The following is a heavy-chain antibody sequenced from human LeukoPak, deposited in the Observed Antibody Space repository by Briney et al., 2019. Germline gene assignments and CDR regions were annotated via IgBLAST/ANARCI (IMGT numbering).Heavy chain of an antibody. V-gene: IGHV1-69*05. CDR2: IIPIFGTA. CDR3: ARESPPPMTTVTNYFDY. J-gene: IGHJ4*02. CDR1: GDTFSSYA. Sequence: SVKVSCKASGDTFSSYAISWVRQAPGQGLEWMGRIIPIFGTANYAQKFQGRVTITTDESTSTAYMELSSLRSEDTAVYYCARESPPPMTTVTNYFDYWGQGTLVTVSS. D-gene: IGHD4-17*01.